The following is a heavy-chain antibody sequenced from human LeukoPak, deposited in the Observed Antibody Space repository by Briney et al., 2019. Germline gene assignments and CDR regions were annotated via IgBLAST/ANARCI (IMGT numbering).Heavy chain of an antibody. CDR2: INPTGGT. J-gene: IGHJ4*02. CDR3: ARDLGWSSSH. D-gene: IGHD6-6*01. Sequence: VASVKVSCKASGYTFTGHHMNWVRLAPGQGLEWMGWINPTGGTTYTQKFQDRATMTRDTSINTAYMELSGLRSDDTAVYYCARDLGWSSSHWGQGTLVTVSS. CDR1: GYTFTGHH. V-gene: IGHV1-2*02.